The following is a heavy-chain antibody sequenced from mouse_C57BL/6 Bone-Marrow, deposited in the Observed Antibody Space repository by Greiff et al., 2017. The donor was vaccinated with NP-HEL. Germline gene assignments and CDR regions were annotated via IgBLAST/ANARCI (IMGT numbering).Heavy chain of an antibody. CDR2: INPNNGGT. V-gene: IGHV1-26*01. J-gene: IGHJ2*01. Sequence: EVQLQQSGPELVKPGASVKISCKASGYTFTDYYMNWVKQSHGKSLEWIGDINPNNGGTSYNQKFKGKATLTVDKSSSTAYMELRSLTSEDSAVYYCARRDYYGSRYFDYWGQGTTLTVSS. D-gene: IGHD1-1*01. CDR3: ARRDYYGSRYFDY. CDR1: GYTFTDYY.